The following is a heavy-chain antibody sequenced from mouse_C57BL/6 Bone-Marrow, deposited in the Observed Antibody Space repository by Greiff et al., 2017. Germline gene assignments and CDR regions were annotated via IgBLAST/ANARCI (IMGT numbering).Heavy chain of an antibody. CDR1: EYEFPSHD. CDR2: INSDGGST. V-gene: IGHV5-2*01. D-gene: IGHD2-4*01. J-gene: IGHJ1*03. CDR3: ARHRYDYDGDWYFDV. Sequence: EVQLQESGGGLVQPGESLKLSCESNEYEFPSHDMSWVRKTPEKRLELVAAINSDGGSTYYPDTMERRFIISRDNTKKTLYLQMSSLRSEDTALYYCARHRYDYDGDWYFDVWGTGTTVTVSS.